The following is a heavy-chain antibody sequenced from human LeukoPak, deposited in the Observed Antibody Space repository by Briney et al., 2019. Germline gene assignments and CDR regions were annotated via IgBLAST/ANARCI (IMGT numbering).Heavy chain of an antibody. CDR1: GFTFSSYG. D-gene: IGHD3-9*01. CDR3: ARDQNYDILTGYQPDAFDI. J-gene: IGHJ3*02. CDR2: IRYDGSNK. V-gene: IGHV3-30*02. Sequence: PGGSLRLSCAASGFTFSSYGMHWVRQAPGKGLEWVAFIRYDGSNKYYADSVKGRFTISRDNAKNSLYLQMNSLRAEDTAVYYCARDQNYDILTGYQPDAFDIWGQGTMVTVSS.